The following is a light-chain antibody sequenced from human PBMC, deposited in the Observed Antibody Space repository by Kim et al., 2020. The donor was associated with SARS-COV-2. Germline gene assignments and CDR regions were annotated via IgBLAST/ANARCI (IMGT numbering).Light chain of an antibody. V-gene: IGKV3-11*01. CDR2: DAS. Sequence: VSPGERATLSCRASQSVSSFLAWYQQKPGQAPRLLIYDASNRATGISARFSGSGSGADFTLTISSLEPEDFAVYYCQQGSNWPLTFGQGTKVDIK. CDR1: QSVSSF. J-gene: IGKJ1*01. CDR3: QQGSNWPLT.